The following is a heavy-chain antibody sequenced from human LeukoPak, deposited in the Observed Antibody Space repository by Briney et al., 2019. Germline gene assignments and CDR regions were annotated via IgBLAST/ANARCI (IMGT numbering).Heavy chain of an antibody. V-gene: IGHV4-34*01. CDR3: ARGEFTYYYDSSGPAGY. Sequence: SETLSLTCAVYGGSFSGYYWSWIRQPPGKGLEWIGEINHSGSTNYNPSLKSRVTISVDTSKNQFSLKLSSVTAAGTAVYYCARGEFTYYYDSSGPAGYWGQGTLVTVST. D-gene: IGHD3-22*01. CDR1: GGSFSGYY. J-gene: IGHJ4*02. CDR2: INHSGST.